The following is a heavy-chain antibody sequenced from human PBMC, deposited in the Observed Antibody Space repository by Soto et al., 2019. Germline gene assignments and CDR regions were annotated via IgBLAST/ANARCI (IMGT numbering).Heavy chain of an antibody. J-gene: IGHJ1*01. CDR2: ISGSGGST. Sequence: GGSLRLSCAASGFTFSSYAMSWVRQAPGKGLEWVSAISGSGGSTYYADSVKGRFTISRDNSKNTLYLQMNSLRAEDTAVYYCATDTGIVVVPAAHAEYFQHWGQGTLVTVSS. CDR3: ATDTGIVVVPAAHAEYFQH. D-gene: IGHD2-2*01. V-gene: IGHV3-23*01. CDR1: GFTFSSYA.